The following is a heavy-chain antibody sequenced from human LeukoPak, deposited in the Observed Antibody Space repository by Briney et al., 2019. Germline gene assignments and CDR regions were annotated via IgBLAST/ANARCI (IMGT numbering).Heavy chain of an antibody. CDR2: IYSGGST. CDR3: ALGGQAWSVEYGYSLVDY. CDR1: GFTVSSIY. J-gene: IGHJ4*02. D-gene: IGHD2-15*01. Sequence: GGSLILSCAASGFTVSSIYMSRVRQAPGKVLEWVSVIYSGGSTYYADSAKGRFTISRHSSKNTLYLQMNSLRAEDTAVYYWALGGQAWSVEYGYSLVDYWGQGTLVTVSS. V-gene: IGHV3-53*04.